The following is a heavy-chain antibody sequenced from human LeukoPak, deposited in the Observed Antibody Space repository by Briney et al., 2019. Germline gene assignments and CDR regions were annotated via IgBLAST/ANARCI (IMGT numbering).Heavy chain of an antibody. D-gene: IGHD1-7*01. CDR3: ARERSVGLGTSYYHYGVDV. Sequence: PSETLSLTCTVSGASISSSGSYWTWIRQHPGKGPEWIAYIYYTGSIYYNPSLKSRVTMSVDTSKNQFSLKLNSVTAADTAVYYCARERSVGLGTSYYHYGVDVWGQGTSVTVSS. CDR1: GASISSSGSY. V-gene: IGHV4-31*03. J-gene: IGHJ6*02. CDR2: IYYTGSI.